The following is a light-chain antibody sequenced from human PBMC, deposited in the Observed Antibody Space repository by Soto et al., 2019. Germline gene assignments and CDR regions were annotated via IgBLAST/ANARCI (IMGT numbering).Light chain of an antibody. Sequence: QSVLAQPPSVSAAPGQKVTISCPGNSSNIGLNSVSGYQQLPGNAPKLLIYDDNKRPSGIHDRFFGSKSGTSDTLGITGFQTGDEADYYCGSWDSSLSAYVFGTGTKVTVL. CDR2: DDN. CDR3: GSWDSSLSAYV. V-gene: IGLV1-51*01. CDR1: SSNIGLNS. J-gene: IGLJ1*01.